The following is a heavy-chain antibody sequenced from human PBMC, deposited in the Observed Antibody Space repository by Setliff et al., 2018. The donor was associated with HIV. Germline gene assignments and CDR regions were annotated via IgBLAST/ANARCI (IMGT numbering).Heavy chain of an antibody. CDR2: MNPNSGNR. CDR3: VVPAAVGAPDAFDI. Sequence: ASVKVSCKASGYTFTSYDINWVRRATGQGLEWMGWMNPNSGNRGDAQKFQGRVTMTKITSRSTAYMELSSLRSEDTAVYYCVVPAAVGAPDAFDIWGQGTKVTVSS. CDR1: GYTFTSYD. J-gene: IGHJ3*02. V-gene: IGHV1-8*02. D-gene: IGHD2-15*01.